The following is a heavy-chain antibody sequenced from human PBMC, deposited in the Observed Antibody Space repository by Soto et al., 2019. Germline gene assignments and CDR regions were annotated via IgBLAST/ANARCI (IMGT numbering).Heavy chain of an antibody. CDR1: GYTFTSYD. Sequence: QVQLVQSGAEVKKPGASVKVSCKASGYTFTSYDINWVRQTTGQGLEWMGWMNPNSGNTGYAPKFQGRVTMTRNTSINKAYIELSSLRSEDTAVYYCAVGKPYGSGWHNDYWGQGTLVTVSS. D-gene: IGHD6-19*01. CDR2: MNPNSGNT. CDR3: AVGKPYGSGWHNDY. J-gene: IGHJ4*02. V-gene: IGHV1-8*01.